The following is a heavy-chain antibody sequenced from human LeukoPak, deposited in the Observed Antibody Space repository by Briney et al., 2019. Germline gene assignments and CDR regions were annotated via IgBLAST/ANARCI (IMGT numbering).Heavy chain of an antibody. Sequence: GGSLRLSCAAAGFTFRSYAMNWVRQGPGKGLEWVANIKQDGSEKYYVDSVKGRFTISRDNAKNSLYLQMNSLRAEDTAVYYCARDNGSYHDAFDIWGQGTMVTVSS. CDR1: GFTFRSYA. CDR2: IKQDGSEK. D-gene: IGHD1-26*01. CDR3: ARDNGSYHDAFDI. J-gene: IGHJ3*02. V-gene: IGHV3-7*01.